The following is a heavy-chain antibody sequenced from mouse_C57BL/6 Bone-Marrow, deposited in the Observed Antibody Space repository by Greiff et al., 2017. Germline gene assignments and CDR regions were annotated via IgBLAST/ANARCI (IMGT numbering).Heavy chain of an antibody. J-gene: IGHJ4*01. Sequence: QVQLQQPGAELVRPGTSVKLSCKASGYTFTSYWMHWVKQRPGQGLEWIGVIDPSDSYTNYNQKFKGKATLTVDTSSSTAYMQLSSLTSEDSAVYYCARSSLLRCHYGEDYWGQGTSVTVSS. V-gene: IGHV1-59*01. D-gene: IGHD1-1*01. CDR2: IDPSDSYT. CDR3: ARSSLLRCHYGEDY. CDR1: GYTFTSYW.